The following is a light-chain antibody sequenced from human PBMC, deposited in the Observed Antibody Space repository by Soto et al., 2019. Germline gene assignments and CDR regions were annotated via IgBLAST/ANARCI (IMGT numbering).Light chain of an antibody. CDR1: QDITND. CDR2: EAS. V-gene: IGKV1-33*01. J-gene: IGKJ4*01. Sequence: DIQMTQSPSSLSASVGDRVTITCQASQDITNDLNWYQQKPGKAPKVMIYEASNLKTGVPSRFSGSGSGTDFTFTISSLQPEDIATYFCQQYDNVRLTFGGGTKVEIK. CDR3: QQYDNVRLT.